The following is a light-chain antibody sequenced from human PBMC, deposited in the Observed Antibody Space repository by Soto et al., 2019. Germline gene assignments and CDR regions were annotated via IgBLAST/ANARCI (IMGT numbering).Light chain of an antibody. CDR3: RSSACSNKPYV. V-gene: IGLV2-8*01. CDR1: SIDSGGYEY. J-gene: IGLJ1*01. Sequence: QSALTQPHSASGTPGQAGIISCTGTSIDSGGYEYVSWYQQRPGRAPKLIISEVIKRPSGVPDRFSGSKSGNTASLTVSVLKAEDAADYYCRSSACSNKPYVSGTGPKVTVL. CDR2: EVI.